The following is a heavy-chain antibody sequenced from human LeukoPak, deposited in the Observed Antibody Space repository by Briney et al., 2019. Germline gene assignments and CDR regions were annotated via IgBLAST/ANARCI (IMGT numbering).Heavy chain of an antibody. Sequence: VASVKVSCKASGGTFSSYAISWVRQAPGQGLEWMGGIIPIFGTANYAQKFQGRVTITADKSTSTAYMELSSLRSEDTAVYYCARGAGDGYNSYRNWFDPWGQGTLVTVSS. CDR3: ARGAGDGYNSYRNWFDP. V-gene: IGHV1-69*06. J-gene: IGHJ5*02. CDR1: GGTFSSYA. D-gene: IGHD5-24*01. CDR2: IIPIFGTA.